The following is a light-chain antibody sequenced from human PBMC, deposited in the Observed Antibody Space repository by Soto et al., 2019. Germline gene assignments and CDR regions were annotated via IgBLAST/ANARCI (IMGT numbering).Light chain of an antibody. CDR1: QSVSSSY. J-gene: IGKJ3*01. CDR3: QQYGSSPLT. CDR2: DAS. Sequence: EIVLTQSPGTLSLSPGERATLSCRASQSVSSSYLAWFQQKPGQAPRLLIYDASSRATGSPDRFSGSGSGTDFTLTISRLEPEDFAVYACQQYGSSPLTFGPGTKVDIK. V-gene: IGKV3-20*01.